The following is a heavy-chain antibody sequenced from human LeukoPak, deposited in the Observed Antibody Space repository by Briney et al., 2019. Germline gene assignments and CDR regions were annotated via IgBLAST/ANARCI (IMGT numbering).Heavy chain of an antibody. J-gene: IGHJ3*02. CDR1: GYSFTTYW. Sequence: GESLNISGKGSGYSFTTYWIGWVRQMPGKGLEWMRIIYPGDSATRYRPSFQGQVTTSADKSISSAYLQWSSLKASDTAMYYCAKWTSGYVFPHYDAFDIWGQGTMVTVSS. CDR3: AKWTSGYVFPHYDAFDI. V-gene: IGHV5-51*01. D-gene: IGHD5-12*01. CDR2: IYPGDSAT.